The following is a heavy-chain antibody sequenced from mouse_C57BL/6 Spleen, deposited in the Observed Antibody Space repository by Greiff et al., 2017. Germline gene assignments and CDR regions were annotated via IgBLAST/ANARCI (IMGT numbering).Heavy chain of an antibody. CDR3: ARESELLRYYFDY. CDR1: GYAFSSYW. CDR2: IYPGDGDT. Sequence: VQGVESGAELVKPGASVKISCKASGYAFSSYWMNWVKQRPGKGLEWIGQIYPGDGDTNYNGKFKGKATLTADKSSSTAYMQLSSLTSEDSAVYFCARESELLRYYFDYWGQGTTLTVSS. D-gene: IGHD1-1*01. J-gene: IGHJ2*01. V-gene: IGHV1-80*01.